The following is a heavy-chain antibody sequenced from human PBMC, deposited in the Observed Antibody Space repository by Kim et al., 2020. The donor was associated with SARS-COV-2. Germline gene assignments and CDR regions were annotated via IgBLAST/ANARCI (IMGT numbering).Heavy chain of an antibody. CDR2: SDPEDGET. Sequence: ASVKVSCKVSGYTLTELSMHWVRQAPGKGLEWMGGSDPEDGETIYAQKFQGRVTMTEDTSTDTAYMELSSLRSEDTAVYYCATGIYSSGWYDYWGQGTLVTVSS. J-gene: IGHJ4*02. D-gene: IGHD6-19*01. CDR3: ATGIYSSGWYDY. V-gene: IGHV1-24*01. CDR1: GYTLTELS.